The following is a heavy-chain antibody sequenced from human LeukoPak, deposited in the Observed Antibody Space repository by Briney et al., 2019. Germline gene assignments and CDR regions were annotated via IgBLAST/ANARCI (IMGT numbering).Heavy chain of an antibody. Sequence: SETLSLTCTVSGGSISTYYWSWIRQPPGKGLEWIGYNSGSTSYNPSLKSRVTISVDTSKNQFSLKLSSVTAADTAVYYCAREEALGSGSFDYWSQGTLVTVSS. CDR1: GGSISTYY. CDR2: NSGST. D-gene: IGHD1-26*01. V-gene: IGHV4-59*01. CDR3: AREEALGSGSFDY. J-gene: IGHJ4*02.